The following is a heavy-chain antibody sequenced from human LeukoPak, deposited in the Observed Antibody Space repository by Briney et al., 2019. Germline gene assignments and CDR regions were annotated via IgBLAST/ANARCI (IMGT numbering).Heavy chain of an antibody. J-gene: IGHJ4*02. D-gene: IGHD2-15*01. V-gene: IGHV3-23*01. CDR3: TKSLYCSAGSCYKFDY. CDR1: GFTFSTHA. CDR2: IGNKGGT. Sequence: PGWSLRLSCTASGFTFSTHALSWVRRAPGKGLEWVSTIGNKGGTYYVDSVKGRFTISRDNSKNTLYLQMNSLRADDTAVYYCTKSLYCSAGSCYKFDYWGQGTLVTVSS.